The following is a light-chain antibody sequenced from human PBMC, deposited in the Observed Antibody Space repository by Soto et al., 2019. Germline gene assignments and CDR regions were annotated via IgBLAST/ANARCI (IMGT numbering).Light chain of an antibody. V-gene: IGLV1-40*01. J-gene: IGLJ3*02. CDR1: NSNIGAGYG. CDR2: GSQ. Sequence: QAVVTQPPSMSGAPGQRVTLSCTGNNSNIGAGYGVNWYQQLPGTAPRLLIYGSQHRPSGVPDRFSGSKSDTSASLAITGLQTEDEADYYCQSYDGSLKVFGGGTKVTVL. CDR3: QSYDGSLKV.